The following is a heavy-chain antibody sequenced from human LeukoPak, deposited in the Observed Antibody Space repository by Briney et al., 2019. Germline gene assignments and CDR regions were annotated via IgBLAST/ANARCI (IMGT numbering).Heavy chain of an antibody. D-gene: IGHD3-16*01. Sequence: PGGSLRLSCAASGFTFSDYYMSWIRQAPGKGLEWVSYISSSGSTIYYADSVEGRFTISRDNAKNSLYLQMNSLRAEDTAVYYCARDPYPYSLGEYYFHYWGQGTLVTVSS. CDR2: ISSSGSTI. CDR1: GFTFSDYY. J-gene: IGHJ4*02. V-gene: IGHV3-11*04. CDR3: ARDPYPYSLGEYYFHY.